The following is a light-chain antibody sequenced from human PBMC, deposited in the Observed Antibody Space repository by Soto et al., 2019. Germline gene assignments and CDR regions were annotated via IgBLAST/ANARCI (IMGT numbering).Light chain of an antibody. CDR1: QSISSY. CDR2: AAS. V-gene: IGKV1-39*01. J-gene: IGKJ4*01. CDR3: QQSYSTPLT. Sequence: DIQMTQSPSSLSASVGDRVTLTCRASQSISSYLNWYQQIPGKAPKLLIYAASSLQSGVPSRFSGSGSGTDFTLTISRLQPEDLATYYCQQSYSTPLTFGGGTKVEIK.